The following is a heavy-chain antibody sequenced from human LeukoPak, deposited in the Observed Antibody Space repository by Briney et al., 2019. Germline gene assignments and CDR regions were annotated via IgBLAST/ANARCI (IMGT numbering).Heavy chain of an antibody. V-gene: IGHV3-21*01. CDR3: ARDVERYSWAAFDI. J-gene: IGHJ3*02. Sequence: PGGSLRLSCAASGFTFSSYSMNWVRQAPGKGLEWVSSISSSSSYIYYADSVKGRFTISRDNAKNSLYLQMNSLRAVDTAVYYCARDVERYSWAAFDIWGQGTMVTVSS. CDR2: ISSSSSYI. D-gene: IGHD3-9*01. CDR1: GFTFSSYS.